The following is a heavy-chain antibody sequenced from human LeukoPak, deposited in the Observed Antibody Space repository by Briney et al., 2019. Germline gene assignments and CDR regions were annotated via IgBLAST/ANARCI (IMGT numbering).Heavy chain of an antibody. D-gene: IGHD5-18*01. CDR3: ARRNGYPFFDY. Sequence: SETLSLTCTVSGVSVSSSRYYWGWIRQPPGKGLEWIGSIYYSGSTYHNPSLKSRVTISVDTSKNQVSLKLSSVTAADTAVYYCARRNGYPFFDYWGQGTLVTVSS. V-gene: IGHV4-39*01. CDR1: GVSVSSSRYY. J-gene: IGHJ4*02. CDR2: IYYSGST.